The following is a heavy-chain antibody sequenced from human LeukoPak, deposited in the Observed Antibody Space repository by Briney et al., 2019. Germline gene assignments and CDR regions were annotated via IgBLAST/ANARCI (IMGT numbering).Heavy chain of an antibody. CDR1: GFTFSSYW. V-gene: IGHV3-7*03. Sequence: PGGSLRLSCAASGFTFSSYWMSWVRQAPGKGLEWVANIKQDGSEKYYVDSAKGRFTISRDNAKNSLYLQMNSLRAEDTAVYYCARYSSSSVSAFDIWGQGTMVTVSS. CDR2: IKQDGSEK. D-gene: IGHD6-13*01. CDR3: ARYSSSSVSAFDI. J-gene: IGHJ3*02.